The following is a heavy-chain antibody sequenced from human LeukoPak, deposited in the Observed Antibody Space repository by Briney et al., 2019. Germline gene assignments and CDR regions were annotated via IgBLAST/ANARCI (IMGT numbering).Heavy chain of an antibody. D-gene: IGHD2-15*01. CDR2: IDWDDDK. Sequence: QTLSLTCTLSGFSLSTSGMRVSWIRQPPGKALEWLARIDWDDDKFYSTSLKTRLTISKDTSKNQVVLTMTNMDPVDTATYYCARMVSAYCSGGSCYGFDYWGQGTLVSVSS. CDR1: GFSLSTSGMR. CDR3: ARMVSAYCSGGSCYGFDY. J-gene: IGHJ4*02. V-gene: IGHV2-70*04.